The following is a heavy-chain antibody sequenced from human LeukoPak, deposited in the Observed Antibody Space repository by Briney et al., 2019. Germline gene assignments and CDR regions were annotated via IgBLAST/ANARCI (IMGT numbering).Heavy chain of an antibody. D-gene: IGHD1-26*01. CDR1: GGTFSSYA. V-gene: IGHV1-69*11. CDR3: AAYSGSYRRAFDY. Sequence: GASVKVSCKASGGTFSSYAISWVRQAPGQGLEWMGRIIPILGTANYAQKFQGRVTITADESTSTAYMELSSLRSEDTAVYYCAAYSGSYRRAFDYWGQGTLVTVSS. CDR2: IIPILGTA. J-gene: IGHJ4*02.